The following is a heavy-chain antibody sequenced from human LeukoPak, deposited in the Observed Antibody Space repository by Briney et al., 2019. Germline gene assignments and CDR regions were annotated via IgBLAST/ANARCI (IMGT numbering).Heavy chain of an antibody. CDR1: GYTFTSYG. J-gene: IGHJ4*02. CDR3: AREPYCSGGRCYGSYFDY. Sequence: GASVKVSCKASGYTFTSYGISWVRQAPGQGLEWMGWISAYNGNTNYAQKLQGRVTMTTDTSTSTAYMELRSLRSDDTAVYYCAREPYCSGGRCYGSYFDYWGQGTLVTVSS. V-gene: IGHV1-18*01. D-gene: IGHD2-15*01. CDR2: ISAYNGNT.